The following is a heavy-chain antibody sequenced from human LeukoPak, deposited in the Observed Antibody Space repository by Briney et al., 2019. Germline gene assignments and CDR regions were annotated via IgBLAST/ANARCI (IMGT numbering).Heavy chain of an antibody. CDR2: INSDGSST. Sequence: GGSLRLSCAASGFTFSSYWMHWVRQAPGKGLVWVSRINSDGSSTSYADSVKGRFTISRDNAKNTLYLQMNSLRAEDTAVYYCARAQRRPDIDIWGQGTMVTVSS. J-gene: IGHJ3*02. V-gene: IGHV3-74*01. D-gene: IGHD1-1*01. CDR3: ARAQRRPDIDI. CDR1: GFTFSSYW.